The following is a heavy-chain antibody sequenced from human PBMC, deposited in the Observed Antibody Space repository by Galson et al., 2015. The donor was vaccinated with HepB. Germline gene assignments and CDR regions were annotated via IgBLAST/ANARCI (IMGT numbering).Heavy chain of an antibody. CDR2: ISSSSGYM. CDR1: GFTFTGYT. V-gene: IGHV3-21*01. Sequence: SLRLSCAASGFTFTGYTMNWVRQAPGKGLEWVSSISSSSGYMYYADSVKGRFTISRDNAKNSLYLQMNSLRAEDTAVYYCARDLGDEGHYYYYMDVWAKGTTVTVSS. CDR3: ARDLGDEGHYYYYMDV. J-gene: IGHJ6*03.